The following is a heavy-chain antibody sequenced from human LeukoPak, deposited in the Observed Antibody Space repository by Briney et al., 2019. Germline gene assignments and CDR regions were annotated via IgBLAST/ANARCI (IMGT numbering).Heavy chain of an antibody. Sequence: ASVKVSCKASGYTFTDYFIHWARQAPGQGLEWMGWINPHSGGTKSVQRFQGRVTMTRDTSISTAYMEVSRLKSDDTAVYYCVRDQTNCGGDCYKSFFDYWGQGTLVTVSS. J-gene: IGHJ4*02. CDR2: INPHSGGT. CDR3: VRDQTNCGGDCYKSFFDY. V-gene: IGHV1-2*02. D-gene: IGHD2-21*02. CDR1: GYTFTDYF.